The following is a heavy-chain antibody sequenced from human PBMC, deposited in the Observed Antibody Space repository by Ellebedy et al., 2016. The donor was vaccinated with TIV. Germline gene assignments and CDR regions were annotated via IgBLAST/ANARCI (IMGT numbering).Heavy chain of an antibody. CDR3: VKEGEGGDYNSHFQY. CDR1: GFTFSNYA. V-gene: IGHV3-23*01. Sequence: PGGSLRLSCAASGFTFSNYAMSWVRPAPGKGLAWVAALGGSFENTYYVDSVKGRFTVSRDNSKNMVYLQLNSLTAEDTAVYYCVKEGEGGDYNSHFQYWGQGNLVTVSS. J-gene: IGHJ4*02. D-gene: IGHD4-17*01. CDR2: LGGSFENT.